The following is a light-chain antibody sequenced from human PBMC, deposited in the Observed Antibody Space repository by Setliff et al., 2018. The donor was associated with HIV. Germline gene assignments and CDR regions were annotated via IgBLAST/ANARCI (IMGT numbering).Light chain of an antibody. V-gene: IGLV2-14*03. CDR2: DVS. J-gene: IGLJ1*01. CDR3: KSYTGSSPLYV. Sequence: QSALAQPASVSGTPGQSITISCIGTNSDVGGYNYVSWYQQHPGKAPKLLIYDVSDRPSGVSRRFSGSKSGNTASLTTSGLQAEDEADYYCKSYTGSSPLYVFGSGTKVTVL. CDR1: NSDVGGYNY.